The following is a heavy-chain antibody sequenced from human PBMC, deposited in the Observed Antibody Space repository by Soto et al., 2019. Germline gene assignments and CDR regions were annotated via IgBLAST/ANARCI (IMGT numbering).Heavy chain of an antibody. J-gene: IGHJ4*02. Sequence: PSETLSLTCAVYGGSFSGYYWSWIRQPPGKGLEWIGEINHSGSTNYNPSLKSRVTISVDTSKNQFSLKLSSVTAADTAVYYCARGKGSSWYRSTFDYWGQGTLVTVSS. D-gene: IGHD6-13*01. CDR2: INHSGST. V-gene: IGHV4-34*01. CDR1: GGSFSGYY. CDR3: ARGKGSSWYRSTFDY.